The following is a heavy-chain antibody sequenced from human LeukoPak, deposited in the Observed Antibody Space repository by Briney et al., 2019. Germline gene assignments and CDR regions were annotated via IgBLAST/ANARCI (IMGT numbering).Heavy chain of an antibody. CDR2: ISSSSSYI. CDR3: TTTIIVVVPAGRGTYLDY. Sequence: PGGSLRLSCAASGFTFSSYSMNWVRQAPGKGLEWVSSISSSSSYIYYADSVKGRFTIPRDNAKNSLYLQMNSLRAEDTAVYYCTTTIIVVVPAGRGTYLDYWGQGTLVTVSS. CDR1: GFTFSSYS. J-gene: IGHJ4*02. D-gene: IGHD2-2*01. V-gene: IGHV3-21*01.